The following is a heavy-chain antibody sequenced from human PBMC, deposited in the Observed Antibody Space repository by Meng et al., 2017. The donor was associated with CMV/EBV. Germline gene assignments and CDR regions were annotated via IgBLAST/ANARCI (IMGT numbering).Heavy chain of an antibody. J-gene: IGHJ4*02. CDR2: INSDGSST. V-gene: IGHV3-74*01. Sequence: GESLKISCAASGFTFSSYWLHWVRQAPGKGLVWVSRINSDGSSTSYADSVKGRFTISRDNAKNTLYLQMNSLRAEDTAVYYCARSRPRSTCSSTSCYGVDYWGQGTLVTVSS. CDR1: GFTFSSYW. CDR3: ARSRPRSTCSSTSCYGVDY. D-gene: IGHD2-2*01.